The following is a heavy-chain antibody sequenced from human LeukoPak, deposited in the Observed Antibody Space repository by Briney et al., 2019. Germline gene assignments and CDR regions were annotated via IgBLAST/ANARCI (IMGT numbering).Heavy chain of an antibody. D-gene: IGHD1-26*01. CDR2: ISSNGGST. Sequence: GGSLRLSCAASGFTFSSYAMHWVRQAPGKGLEYVSAISSNGGSTYYANSVKGRFTISRDNSKNTLYLQMNSLRAEDTAVYYCARGVTRVGAIDYWGQGTLVTVSS. V-gene: IGHV3-64*01. CDR1: GFTFSSYA. J-gene: IGHJ4*02. CDR3: ARGVTRVGAIDY.